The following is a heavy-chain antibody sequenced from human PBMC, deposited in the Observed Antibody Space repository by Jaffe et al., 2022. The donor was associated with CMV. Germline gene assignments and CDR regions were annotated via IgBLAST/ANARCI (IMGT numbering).Heavy chain of an antibody. D-gene: IGHD3-22*01. CDR2: IIASGGST. Sequence: EVQLLESGGGLVQPGGSLRLSCAASGFTFSTYAMSWVRQAPGKGLEWVSAIIASGGSTFYADSVKGRFIISRDNSKNTLYLQMNSLRAEDTAVYYCAKSPYYYDSAYDYWGQGTLVTVSS. J-gene: IGHJ4*02. CDR3: AKSPYYYDSAYDY. CDR1: GFTFSTYA. V-gene: IGHV3-23*01.